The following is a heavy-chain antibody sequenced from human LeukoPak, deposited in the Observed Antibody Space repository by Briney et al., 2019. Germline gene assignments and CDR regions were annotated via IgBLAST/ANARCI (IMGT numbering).Heavy chain of an antibody. V-gene: IGHV5-51*01. CDR3: ARQASVPGYYDSSGYHPFDY. CDR2: IYPGEFDI. Sequence: GESLKISCKGSGYNFNDYWIGWVRQMPGKGLEWVGLIYPGEFDIRYSPSFQGQATISADKSISTAYLQWKSLKASDTAMYYCARQASVPGYYDSSGYHPFDYWGQGTLVTVSS. D-gene: IGHD3-22*01. J-gene: IGHJ4*02. CDR1: GYNFNDYW.